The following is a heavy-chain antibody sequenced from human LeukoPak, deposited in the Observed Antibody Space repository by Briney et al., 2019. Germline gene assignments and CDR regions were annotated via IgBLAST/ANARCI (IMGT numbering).Heavy chain of an antibody. D-gene: IGHD6-6*01. CDR3: AREAARSGFDP. CDR1: GYTFTGYY. V-gene: IGHV1-2*02. J-gene: IGHJ5*02. CDR2: INPNSGGT. Sequence: ASVKVSCKASGYTFTGYYMHWVRPAPGQGLERMGWINPNSGGTNCAQKFQGRVTMTRDTSISTAYMELSSLRSEDTAVYYCAREAARSGFDPWGQGTLVTVSS.